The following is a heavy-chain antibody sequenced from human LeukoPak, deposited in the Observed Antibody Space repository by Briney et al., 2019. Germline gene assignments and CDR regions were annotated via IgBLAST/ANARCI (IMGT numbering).Heavy chain of an antibody. CDR3: ARRSYCGGDCLDS. J-gene: IGHJ4*02. Sequence: GGSLRLSCAASGFTVSRKYMSWVRQAPGKGLEWVSVIYGDSSTYYADSVKGRFTISRDDSKNTPYLEMNSLRAEDTAVYFCARRSYCGGDCLDSWGQGTLVTVSS. D-gene: IGHD2-21*02. V-gene: IGHV3-53*01. CDR1: GFTVSRKY. CDR2: IYGDSST.